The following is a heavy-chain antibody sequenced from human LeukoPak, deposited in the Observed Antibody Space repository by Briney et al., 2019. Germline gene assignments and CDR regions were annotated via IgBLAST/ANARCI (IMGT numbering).Heavy chain of an antibody. CDR2: IYSGGST. V-gene: IGHV3-53*04. CDR1: GFTVSSNY. CDR3: ARIEELSQTSGSYPSYYYGMDV. D-gene: IGHD3-10*01. Sequence: GGSLRLSCAASGFTVSSNYMSWVRQAPGKGLEWVSVIYSGGSTYYADSVKGRFTISRHNSKNTLYLQMNSLRAEDTAVYYCARIEELSQTSGSYPSYYYGMDVWGQGTTVTVSS. J-gene: IGHJ6*02.